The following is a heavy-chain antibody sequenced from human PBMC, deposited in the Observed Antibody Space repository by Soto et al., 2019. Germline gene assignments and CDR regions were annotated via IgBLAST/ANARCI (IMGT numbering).Heavy chain of an antibody. CDR2: IGTAGDT. V-gene: IGHV3-13*01. J-gene: IGHJ4*02. D-gene: IGHD6-13*01. Sequence: SLRLSCEASGFTFSGFDMHWVRQPTGKGLEWVSSIGTAGDTYYAVSVKGRFTISRDNAKNSLSLQMNSLRAGDMAVYFCAKSQEIGTHFFDSWGQGTQVTVSS. CDR1: GFTFSGFD. CDR3: AKSQEIGTHFFDS.